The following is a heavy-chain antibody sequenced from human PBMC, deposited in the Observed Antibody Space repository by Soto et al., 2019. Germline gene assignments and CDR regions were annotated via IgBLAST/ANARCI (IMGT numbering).Heavy chain of an antibody. Sequence: QVQLQESGPGLVKPSQTLSLTCTVSGGSISSGGYYWSWIRQHPGKGLEWVGYMYESGSTYYNPSLRSRSTTSVDTSKKRFSLKLSSVTAADTAVYYCERVLSGRVVAATREKREYYFDYWGQGTLVTVSS. CDR3: ERVLSGRVVAATREKREYYFDY. CDR2: MYESGST. J-gene: IGHJ4*02. V-gene: IGHV4-31*03. D-gene: IGHD2-15*01. CDR1: GGSISSGGYY.